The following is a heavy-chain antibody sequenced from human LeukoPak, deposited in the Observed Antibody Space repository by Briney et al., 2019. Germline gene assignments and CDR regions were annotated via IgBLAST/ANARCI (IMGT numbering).Heavy chain of an antibody. D-gene: IGHD6-13*01. CDR1: GFTFSSYA. CDR3: ARDKRIAAAGRLYYYYGMDV. CDR2: ISYDGSNK. J-gene: IGHJ6*02. Sequence: PGRSLRLSCAASGFTFSSYAMHWVRQAPGKGLEWVAVISYDGSNKYYADSVKGRFTISRDNSKNTLYLQMNSLRAEDTAVYYCARDKRIAAAGRLYYYYGMDVWGQGTTVTVSS. V-gene: IGHV3-30-3*01.